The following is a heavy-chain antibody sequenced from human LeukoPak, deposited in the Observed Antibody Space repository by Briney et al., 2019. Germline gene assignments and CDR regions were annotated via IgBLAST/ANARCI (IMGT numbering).Heavy chain of an antibody. J-gene: IGHJ3*02. V-gene: IGHV3-15*01. CDR3: TTDPSEYYYDSSGYYPDAFDI. CDR1: GFTFSSYG. Sequence: GGSLRLSCATSGFTFSSYGMNWVRQAPGKGLEWVGRIKSKTDGGTTDYAAPVKGRFTISRDDSKNTLYLQMNSLKTEDTAVYYCTTDPSEYYYDSSGYYPDAFDIWGQGTMVTVSS. D-gene: IGHD3-22*01. CDR2: IKSKTDGGTT.